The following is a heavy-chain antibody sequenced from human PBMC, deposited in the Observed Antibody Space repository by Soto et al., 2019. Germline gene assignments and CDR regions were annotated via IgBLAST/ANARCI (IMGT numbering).Heavy chain of an antibody. CDR2: LIPIFRTP. J-gene: IGHJ6*02. Sequence: QVQLVQSGAEVKKPGSSVKVSCKASGGTFSSYAISWVRQAPGQGLEWMGGLIPIFRTPDYAQKVQGRVTSTADESTITAYMELSSLRSEDTAVYYCARDKDRPRLGGNYYYIMDVWGQGTTVTVSS. D-gene: IGHD5-12*01. CDR1: GGTFSSYA. CDR3: ARDKDRPRLGGNYYYIMDV. V-gene: IGHV1-69*12.